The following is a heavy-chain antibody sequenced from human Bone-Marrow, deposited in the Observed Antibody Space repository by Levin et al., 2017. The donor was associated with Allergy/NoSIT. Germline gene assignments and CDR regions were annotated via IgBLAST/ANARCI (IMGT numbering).Heavy chain of an antibody. CDR1: GGTFTNDP. D-gene: IGHD4/OR15-4a*01. V-gene: IGHV1-69*01. Sequence: GGSLRLSCKASGGTFTNDPISWVRQAPGQGLEWMGGIIPISGTAKYAQKFQGRITIIADESTTTASMELSSLRSEDTAVYYCASHPTTVLTSYFDYCGQGTLVTVSS. CDR2: IIPISGTA. CDR3: ASHPTTVLTSYFDY. J-gene: IGHJ4*02.